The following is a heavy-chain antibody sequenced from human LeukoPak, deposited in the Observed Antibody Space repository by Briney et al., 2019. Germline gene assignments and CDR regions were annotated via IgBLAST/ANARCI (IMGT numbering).Heavy chain of an antibody. CDR2: INHSGST. J-gene: IGHJ5*02. CDR3: ARGGTMRMWFDP. V-gene: IGHV4-34*01. CDR1: GGSISSYY. Sequence: PSETLSLTCTVSGGSISSYYWSWIRQPPGKGLEWIGEINHSGSTNYNPSLKSRVTISVDTSKNQFSLNLSSVTAADTAVYYCARGGTMRMWFDPWGQGTLVTVSS. D-gene: IGHD3-22*01.